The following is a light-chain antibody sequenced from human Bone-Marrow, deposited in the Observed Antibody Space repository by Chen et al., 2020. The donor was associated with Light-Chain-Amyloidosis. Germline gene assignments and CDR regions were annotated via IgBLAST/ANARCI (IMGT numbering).Light chain of an antibody. V-gene: IGLV3-21*02. J-gene: IGLJ3*02. CDR1: NIGSTS. CDR2: DDS. Sequence: SYVLTQPSSVSVAPGQTATIACGGNNIGSTSVHWYQQTPGQAPLLVVYDDSDRPSGIPERLSGSNAGKTATLTISRVEAGDVADYYCQVWDRSSGRPVFGGGTKLTVL. CDR3: QVWDRSSGRPV.